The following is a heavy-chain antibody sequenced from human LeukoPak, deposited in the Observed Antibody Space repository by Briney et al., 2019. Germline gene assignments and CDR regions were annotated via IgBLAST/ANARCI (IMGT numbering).Heavy chain of an antibody. CDR3: ARSNWDSNVGIDY. V-gene: IGHV4-39*01. J-gene: IGHJ4*02. D-gene: IGHD1-7*01. CDR1: GGSISSSSYY. CDR2: MYYSGIT. Sequence: SETLSLTCTVSGGSISSSSYYWGWIRQPPGKGLEWIGTMYYSGITYYNPSLKSRVTTSVDTSKNQFTLKVSSVTAADTAVYYCARSNWDSNVGIDYWGQGILVTVSS.